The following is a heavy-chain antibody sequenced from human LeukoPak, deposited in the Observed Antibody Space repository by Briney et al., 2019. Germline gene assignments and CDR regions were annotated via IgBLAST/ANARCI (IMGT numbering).Heavy chain of an antibody. D-gene: IGHD1-26*01. CDR2: IIPIFGTA. Sequence: GASVKVPCKASGGTFISYAISWVRQAPGQGLEWMGGIIPIFGTANYAQKFQGRVTITAGESTSTAYMELSSLRSEDTAVYYCARVVGAAGPPDYWGQGTLVTVSS. V-gene: IGHV1-69*13. CDR3: ARVVGAAGPPDY. J-gene: IGHJ4*02. CDR1: GGTFISYA.